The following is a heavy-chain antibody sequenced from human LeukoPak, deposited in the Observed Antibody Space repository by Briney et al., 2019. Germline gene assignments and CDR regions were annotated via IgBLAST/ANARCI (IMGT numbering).Heavy chain of an antibody. D-gene: IGHD3-16*01. Sequence: ASVKVSCKVSGYTLTELSMHWVRQAPGKGLGWMGGFDPEDGETIYAQKFQGRVTMTRDTSTSTVYMELSSLRSEDTAVYYCAVVGGRWFDPWGQGTLVNVSS. CDR1: GYTLTELS. V-gene: IGHV1-24*01. CDR3: AVVGGRWFDP. CDR2: FDPEDGET. J-gene: IGHJ5*02.